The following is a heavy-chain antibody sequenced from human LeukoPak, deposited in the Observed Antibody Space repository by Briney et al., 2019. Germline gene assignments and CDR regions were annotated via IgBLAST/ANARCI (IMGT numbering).Heavy chain of an antibody. V-gene: IGHV1-46*01. CDR2: INPSGSSA. CDR3: ARDQDGDTAIIGTLDF. D-gene: IGHD5-18*01. J-gene: IGHJ4*02. CDR1: GYTFSNYY. Sequence: ASVKVSCKASGYTFSNYYMHWVRQAPGQGLEWMGIINPSGSSASYAQKFQGRVTMTRDMSTSTVCMELSSLRSEDTAVYYCARDQDGDTAIIGTLDFWGQGTLVTVSS.